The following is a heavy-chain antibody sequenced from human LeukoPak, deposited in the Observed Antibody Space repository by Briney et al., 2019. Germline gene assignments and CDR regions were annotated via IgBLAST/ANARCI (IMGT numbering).Heavy chain of an antibody. CDR2: VNPGGGST. J-gene: IGHJ4*02. D-gene: IGHD6-13*01. Sequence: ASVKVSCKASGYTFSTYYIHWMRPAPGQGLEWMGIVNPGGGSTSYAQNFQGRVTMTRDTSTNTAYMELRSLRSDDTAVYYCARGMTAAGAEDYWGQGTLVSVSS. CDR1: GYTFSTYY. CDR3: ARGMTAAGAEDY. V-gene: IGHV1-46*01.